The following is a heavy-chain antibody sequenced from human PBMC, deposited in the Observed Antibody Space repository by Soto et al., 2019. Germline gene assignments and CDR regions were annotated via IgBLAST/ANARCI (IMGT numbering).Heavy chain of an antibody. CDR2: IIPIFGTA. Sequence: QVQRVQSGAEVKKPGSSVKASCKASGGTFSSDDISWVRQAPGQGLEWLGGIIPIFGTADYARKFQGRVTITAVESTSEAYMDLSSLRFEDTDVYYFARPHSVDYYSGMDVWGQGTTFTV. J-gene: IGHJ6*01. V-gene: IGHV1-69*12. CDR3: ARPHSVDYYSGMDV. CDR1: GGTFSSDD. D-gene: IGHD2-21*01.